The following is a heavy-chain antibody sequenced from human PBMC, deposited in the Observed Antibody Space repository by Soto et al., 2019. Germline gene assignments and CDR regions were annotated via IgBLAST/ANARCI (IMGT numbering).Heavy chain of an antibody. CDR1: GFTFRNFG. CDR2: ISYDGSEK. J-gene: IGHJ4*02. D-gene: IGHD2-15*01. CDR3: VKDSSPGGYFDS. V-gene: IGHV3-30*18. Sequence: QVQLVESGGGVVHPGRSLRLSCAVSGFTFRNFGMNWVRQAPGKGLEWVAVISYDGSEKYYAESVKGRFTVFRDNYKNTLSRQMSSLRSDDSAGYYCVKDSSPGGYFDSWGQGTLVTVSS.